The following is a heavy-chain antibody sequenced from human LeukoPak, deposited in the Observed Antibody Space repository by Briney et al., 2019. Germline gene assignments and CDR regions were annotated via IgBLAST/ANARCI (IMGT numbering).Heavy chain of an antibody. Sequence: GGSLRLSCAASGFTFSSYAMSWVRQAPGKGLEWVPGISGSGGSTYYADSVKGRFTISRDNSKNTLYLQMNSPRAEDTAVYYCAILPGYSSSWYEVDYWGQGTLVTVSS. CDR2: ISGSGGST. CDR1: GFTFSSYA. J-gene: IGHJ4*02. V-gene: IGHV3-23*01. D-gene: IGHD6-13*01. CDR3: AILPGYSSSWYEVDY.